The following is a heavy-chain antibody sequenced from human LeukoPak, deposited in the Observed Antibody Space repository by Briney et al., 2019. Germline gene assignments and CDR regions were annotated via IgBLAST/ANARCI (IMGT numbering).Heavy chain of an antibody. J-gene: IGHJ4*01. Sequence: GGSLRLSCAASGFTFGNYHMNWVRQAPGKGLEWVSYISKSASTTYYADSVKGRFTISRDTARNSVYLQMNSLTAEDTAVYYCVRDLVVVPASPYYFDYWGQGTLVTVSS. CDR1: GFTFGNYH. CDR2: ISKSASTT. V-gene: IGHV3-48*01. CDR3: VRDLVVVPASPYYFDY. D-gene: IGHD2-15*01.